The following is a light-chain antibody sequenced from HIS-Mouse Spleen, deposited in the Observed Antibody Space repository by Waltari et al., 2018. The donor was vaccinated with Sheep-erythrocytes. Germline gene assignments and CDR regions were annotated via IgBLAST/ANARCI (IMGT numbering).Light chain of an antibody. J-gene: IGLJ2*01. CDR1: SSNIGNNA. V-gene: IGLV1-36*01. CDR2: YDD. Sequence: QSVLTQPPSVSEAPRQRVTISCSGSSSNIGNNAVNWYQQLPGKAPKLLIYYDDLRPSGVSDRVSGSKSGTSASLAISGLQSEDEADYYCQAWDSSTVVFGGGTKLTVL. CDR3: QAWDSSTVV.